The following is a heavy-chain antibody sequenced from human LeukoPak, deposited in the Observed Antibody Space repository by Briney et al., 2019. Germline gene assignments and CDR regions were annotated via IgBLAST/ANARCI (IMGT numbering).Heavy chain of an antibody. Sequence: GGSLRLSCAASGFTVSDDYMSWVRQAPGKGLEWVSVLYSDGTTYYANSVKGRFTISRDKSKNTLYLQMNNLRAEDTAVYYCARQYSYGYLYFFDYWGQGILVTVSS. J-gene: IGHJ4*02. CDR1: GFTVSDDY. CDR3: ARQYSYGYLYFFDY. V-gene: IGHV3-66*04. D-gene: IGHD5-18*01. CDR2: LYSDGTT.